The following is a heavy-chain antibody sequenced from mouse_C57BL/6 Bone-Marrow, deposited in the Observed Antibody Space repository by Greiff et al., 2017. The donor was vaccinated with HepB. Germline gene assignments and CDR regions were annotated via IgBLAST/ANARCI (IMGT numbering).Heavy chain of an antibody. CDR2: IWSGGST. J-gene: IGHJ4*01. CDR3: ASYYYGSRGNAMDY. V-gene: IGHV2-2*01. Sequence: QVQLQQSGPGLVQPSQSLSITCTVSGFSLTSYGVHWVRQSPGKGLEWLGVIWSGGSTDYNAAFISRLSISKDNSKSQVFFKMNSLQADDTAIYYCASYYYGSRGNAMDYWGQGTSGTVSS. D-gene: IGHD1-1*01. CDR1: GFSLTSYG.